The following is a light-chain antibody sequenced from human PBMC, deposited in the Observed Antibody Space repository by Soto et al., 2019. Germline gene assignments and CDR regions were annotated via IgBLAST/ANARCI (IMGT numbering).Light chain of an antibody. J-gene: IGLJ2*01. CDR1: SSDVGGYNY. Sequence: QSVLTPPASVSGSPGQSITISCTGTSSDVGGYNYVSWYQQHPGKAPKLMIYEVSDRPSGVSNRFSGSKSGNTASLTISGLQAEDEADYYCSSYASSSTGVFGGGTQLTVL. CDR2: EVS. CDR3: SSYASSSTGV. V-gene: IGLV2-14*01.